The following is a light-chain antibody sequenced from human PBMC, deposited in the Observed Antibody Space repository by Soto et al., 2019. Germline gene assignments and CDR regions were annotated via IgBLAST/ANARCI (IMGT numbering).Light chain of an antibody. V-gene: IGLV2-11*01. J-gene: IGLJ2*01. CDR3: SSYAGSDTMI. CDR1: SSDVGGYNY. Sequence: QSALTQPRSVSGSPGQSVTISCTGTSSDVGGYNYVSWYQQHPGKAPKLFIYDVTERPSGVPDRFSASKSGNTASLTISGLQAEDGADYYCSSYAGSDTMIFGGGTKVTVL. CDR2: DVT.